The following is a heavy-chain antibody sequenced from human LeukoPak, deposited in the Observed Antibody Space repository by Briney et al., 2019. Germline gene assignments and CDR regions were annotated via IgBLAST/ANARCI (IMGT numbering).Heavy chain of an antibody. Sequence: GGSLRLSCAASGFTSSSYWMHWVRQAPGKGLVWVSRINSDGSSTTYADSVKGRFTISRDNAKNTLYLQMNSLRAEDTAVYYCARDPSYSENLDYWGQGTLVTVSS. CDR1: GFTSSSYW. J-gene: IGHJ4*02. CDR3: ARDPSYSENLDY. V-gene: IGHV3-74*01. D-gene: IGHD1-26*01. CDR2: INSDGSST.